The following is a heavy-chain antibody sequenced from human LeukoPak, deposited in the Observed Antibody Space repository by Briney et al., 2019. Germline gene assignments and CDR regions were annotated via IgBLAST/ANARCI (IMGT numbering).Heavy chain of an antibody. CDR2: IKSKTDGGTT. CDR3: TTDLYYGPGSHYYYYGMDV. CDR1: GFTFSNAW. D-gene: IGHD3-10*01. J-gene: IGHJ6*02. Sequence: GGSLRLSCAASGFTFSNAWMSWVRQAPGKGLEWVGRIKSKTDGGTTDYAAPVKGRFTISRDDSKNTLYLQMNSLKTEDTAVYYCTTDLYYGPGSHYYYYGMDVWGQGTTVTVSS. V-gene: IGHV3-15*01.